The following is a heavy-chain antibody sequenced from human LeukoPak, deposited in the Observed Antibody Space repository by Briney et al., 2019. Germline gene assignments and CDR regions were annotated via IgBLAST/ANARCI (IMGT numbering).Heavy chain of an antibody. CDR2: IIPIFGTA. D-gene: IGHD3-22*01. Sequence: SVKVSCKASGGTFSSYAIGWVRQAPGQGLEWMGGIIPIFGTANYAQKFQGRVTITADESTSTAYMELSSLRSEDTAVYYCARALTYYYDSSGYYFDYWGQGTLVTVSS. J-gene: IGHJ4*02. V-gene: IGHV1-69*01. CDR3: ARALTYYYDSSGYYFDY. CDR1: GGTFSSYA.